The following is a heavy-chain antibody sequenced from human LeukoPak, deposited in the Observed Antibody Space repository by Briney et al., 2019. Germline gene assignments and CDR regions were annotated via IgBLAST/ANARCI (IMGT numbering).Heavy chain of an antibody. CDR2: IIPILGIA. D-gene: IGHD6-13*01. Sequence: SVKVSCKASGGTFSSYAISWVRQAPGQGLEWMGRIIPILGIANYAQKFQGRVTITADKSTSTAYMELSSLRPEDTAVYYCARGSSSWSGNYYFDYWGQGTLVTVSS. CDR3: ARGSSSWSGNYYFDY. CDR1: GGTFSSYA. J-gene: IGHJ4*02. V-gene: IGHV1-69*04.